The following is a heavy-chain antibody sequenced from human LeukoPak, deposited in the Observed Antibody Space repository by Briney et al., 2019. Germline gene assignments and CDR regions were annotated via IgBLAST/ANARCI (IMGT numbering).Heavy chain of an antibody. CDR1: GASVSSSSYY. V-gene: IGHV4-39*07. CDR3: ATDLSAVTNY. CDR2: IYYSGST. D-gene: IGHD4-17*01. Sequence: SETLSLTCTVSGASVSSSSYYWGWIRQPPGKGLEWIGTIYYSGSTNYNPSLKSRVTISLDTSKNHFSLKLSSVTAADTAVYYCATDLSAVTNYWGQGTLVTVSS. J-gene: IGHJ4*02.